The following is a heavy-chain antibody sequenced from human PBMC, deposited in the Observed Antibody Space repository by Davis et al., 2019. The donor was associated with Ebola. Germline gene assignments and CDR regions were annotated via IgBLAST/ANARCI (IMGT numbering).Heavy chain of an antibody. Sequence: PSETLPPTSPFSVASIASSDYSWGWIRSPPGRGLGGIGGIYYSGSTYYNPTLKSRVTISGDTSKKQFFLRLSSVTAADSAVYYCARGGLVPAALYLWGQGAMVTVSS. D-gene: IGHD2-2*01. CDR1: VASIASSDYS. J-gene: IGHJ3*01. V-gene: IGHV4-39*07. CDR3: ARGGLVPAALYL. CDR2: IYYSGST.